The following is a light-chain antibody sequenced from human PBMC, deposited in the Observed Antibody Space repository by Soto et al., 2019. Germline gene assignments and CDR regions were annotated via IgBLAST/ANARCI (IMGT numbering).Light chain of an antibody. CDR3: QQFYSTPPT. CDR1: QSVLYSSNNKNY. J-gene: IGKJ4*01. V-gene: IGKV4-1*01. CDR2: WAS. Sequence: DIVMTQSPDSLVVSLGERATIHCKPSQSVLYSSNNKNYLAWYQQKPGQPPNLLIYWASTRESGVPDRFSGSGSGTDFTLTISSLQAEDVAVYYCQQFYSTPPTFGGGTKVEIK.